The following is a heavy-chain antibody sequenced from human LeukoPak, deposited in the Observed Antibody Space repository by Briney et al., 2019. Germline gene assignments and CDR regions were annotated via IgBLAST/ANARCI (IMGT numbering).Heavy chain of an antibody. Sequence: GRSLRLSCAASGFTFSSYAMHWVRQAPGKGLEWVAVISFDGSNKYYADSVKGRFAISRDDSKNTLYLQMNSLRAEDTAVYYCAKDPSFGYPFDYWGQGTLVTVSS. CDR3: AKDPSFGYPFDY. CDR1: GFTFSSYA. CDR2: ISFDGSNK. V-gene: IGHV3-30*09. D-gene: IGHD5-18*01. J-gene: IGHJ4*02.